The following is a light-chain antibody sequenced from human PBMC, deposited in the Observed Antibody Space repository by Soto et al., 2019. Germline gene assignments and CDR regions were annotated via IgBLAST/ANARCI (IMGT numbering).Light chain of an antibody. CDR1: QSISSW. V-gene: IGKV1-5*01. Sequence: DIQMTQSPSALSASEGDRVTITCRASQSISSWLAWYQQKPGKAPKLLIYDASSLESGVPSRFSGSGSGTEFTLTISSLQPDDFATYYCQQYNSYSPRLTFGGGTKVDIK. CDR2: DAS. CDR3: QQYNSYSPRLT. J-gene: IGKJ4*01.